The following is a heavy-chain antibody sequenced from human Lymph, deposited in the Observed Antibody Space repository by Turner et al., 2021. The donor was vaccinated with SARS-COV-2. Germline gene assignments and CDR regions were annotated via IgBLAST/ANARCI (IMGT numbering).Heavy chain of an antibody. J-gene: IGHJ4*02. D-gene: IGHD2-15*01. CDR2: ISGDGGGT. Sequence: EVQLVESGGGVVQPGGSLRLSCAASAFTFADYAMHWVRQAPGKVLEWVSLISGDGGGTYYADSVNGRFTISRDNSKNSLSLQMNSLRAEDTALYYCAKDPGYCSGGSCYSRTYFDFWGQGTLFTVSA. CDR1: AFTFADYA. CDR3: AKDPGYCSGGSCYSRTYFDF. V-gene: IGHV3-43*02.